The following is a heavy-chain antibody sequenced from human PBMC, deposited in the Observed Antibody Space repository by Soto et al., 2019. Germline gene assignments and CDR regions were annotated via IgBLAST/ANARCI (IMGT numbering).Heavy chain of an antibody. CDR3: TTGITIFGVVILRTDYFDY. CDR2: IKSKTDGGTT. V-gene: IGHV3-15*01. Sequence: PGGSLRLSCAASGFTFSNAWMSWVRQAPGKGLEWVGRIKSKTDGGTTDYAAPVKGRFTISRDDSKNTLYLQMNSLKTEDTAVYYCTTGITIFGVVILRTDYFDYWGQGTLVTVSS. J-gene: IGHJ4*02. D-gene: IGHD3-3*01. CDR1: GFTFSNAW.